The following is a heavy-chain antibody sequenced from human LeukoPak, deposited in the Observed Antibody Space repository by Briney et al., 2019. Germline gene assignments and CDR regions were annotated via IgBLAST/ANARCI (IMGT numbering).Heavy chain of an antibody. V-gene: IGHV1-46*01. Sequence: GASVKVSCKASGYTFTSYYTHWVRQAPGQGLEWMGIINPSGGSTSYAQKFQGRVTMTRDTSTSTVYMELSSLRSEDTAVYYCARGSQRWLARSYFDYWGQGTLVTVSS. CDR2: INPSGGST. J-gene: IGHJ4*02. CDR3: ARGSQRWLARSYFDY. D-gene: IGHD5-24*01. CDR1: GYTFTSYY.